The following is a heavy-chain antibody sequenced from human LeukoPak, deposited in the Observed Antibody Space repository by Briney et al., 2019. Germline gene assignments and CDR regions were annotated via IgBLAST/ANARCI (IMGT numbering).Heavy chain of an antibody. Sequence: TSETLSLTCTVSGGSISSGGYYWSWIRQHPGKGLEWIGSIYYSGSTYYNPSLKSRVTISVDTSKNQFSLKLSSVTAADTAVYYCARQLRGYSYGHFDYWGQGTLVTVSS. V-gene: IGHV4-39*01. CDR1: GGSISSGGYY. J-gene: IGHJ4*02. CDR2: IYYSGST. CDR3: ARQLRGYSYGHFDY. D-gene: IGHD5-18*01.